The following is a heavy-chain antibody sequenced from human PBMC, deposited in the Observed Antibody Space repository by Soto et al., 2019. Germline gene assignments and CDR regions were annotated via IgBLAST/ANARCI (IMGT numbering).Heavy chain of an antibody. J-gene: IGHJ5*02. D-gene: IGHD3-22*01. CDR3: ASQYYDSSKWFDP. CDR2: IYYSGST. V-gene: IGHV4-31*03. CDR1: GGSISSGGYY. Sequence: ASETLSLTCTVSGGSISSGGYYWSWIRQHPGKGLEWIGYIYYSGSTYYNPSLKSRVTISVDTSKNQFSLKLSSVTAADTAVYYCASQYYDSSKWFDPWGQGTLVTVSS.